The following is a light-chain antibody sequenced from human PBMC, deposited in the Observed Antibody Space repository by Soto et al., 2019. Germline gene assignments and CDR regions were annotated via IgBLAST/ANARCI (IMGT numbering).Light chain of an antibody. J-gene: IGKJ4*01. CDR2: LGS. CDR1: QSLLHTNGYNY. CDR3: MQALHTPPVT. Sequence: DVVMTQSPLSLPVTPGEPASISCRTSQSLLHTNGYNYLDWYLQKPGQSPQLLIYLGSNRASGVPDRFSGSGSGTDFTLKISRVQAEDVGVYYCMQALHTPPVTSGGGTKLEIK. V-gene: IGKV2-28*01.